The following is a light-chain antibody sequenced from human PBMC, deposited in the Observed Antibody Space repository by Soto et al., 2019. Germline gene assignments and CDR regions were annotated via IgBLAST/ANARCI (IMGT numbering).Light chain of an antibody. CDR1: QSVSSY. CDR3: QQRSNWPPKLT. V-gene: IGKV3-11*01. J-gene: IGKJ4*01. Sequence: EIVLTQSPATLSLSPGERATLSCRASQSVSSYLAWYQQKPGQAHRLLIYDASNRATGIPARFSGSGSGTDFTLTISSLEPEDFVVYYCQQRSNWPPKLTFGGGTKVEIK. CDR2: DAS.